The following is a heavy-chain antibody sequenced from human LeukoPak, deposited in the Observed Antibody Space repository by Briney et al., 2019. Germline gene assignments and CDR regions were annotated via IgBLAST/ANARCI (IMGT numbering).Heavy chain of an antibody. CDR3: ARIGVSSGWAFDY. CDR2: IKHSGST. V-gene: IGHV4-34*01. CDR1: GGSFRDYY. Sequence: PSETLSLTCVVDGGSFRDYYWSWIRQTPGEGLQWIGGIKHSGSTDYNPSLKSRVTISVDTSKNQFSLKLSSVTAADTAVYYCARIGVSSGWAFDYWGQGTLVSVTS. J-gene: IGHJ4*02. D-gene: IGHD6-19*01.